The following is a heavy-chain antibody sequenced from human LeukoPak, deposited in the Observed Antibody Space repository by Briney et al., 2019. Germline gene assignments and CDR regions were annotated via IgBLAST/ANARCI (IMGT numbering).Heavy chain of an antibody. J-gene: IGHJ4*02. CDR1: GYTFTVHY. V-gene: IGHV1-2*02. Sequence: ASVKVSCKASGYTFTVHYIHWVRQAPGQGPEWMGWINPNSGDANYPQKFQGRVTMTRDTSISTAYMELGSLRSEDTAVYYCARALVSSTSCLLDYWGQGTLVTVSS. CDR3: ARALVSSTSCLLDY. D-gene: IGHD2-2*01. CDR2: INPNSGDA.